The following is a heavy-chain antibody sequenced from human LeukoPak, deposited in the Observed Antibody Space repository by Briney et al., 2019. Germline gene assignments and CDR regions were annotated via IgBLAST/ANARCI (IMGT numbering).Heavy chain of an antibody. CDR3: ARGFDYGDYVYYYGMDV. CDR2: ISYDGSNK. J-gene: IGHJ6*02. CDR1: GFTFSSYA. V-gene: IGHV3-30-3*01. Sequence: PGRSLRLSCAASGFTFSSYAMHWVRQAPGKGLEWVAVISYDGSNKYYADSVKGRFTISRDNSKNTLYLQMNSLRAEDTAVYYCARGFDYGDYVYYYGMDVWGQGTTVTVSS. D-gene: IGHD4-17*01.